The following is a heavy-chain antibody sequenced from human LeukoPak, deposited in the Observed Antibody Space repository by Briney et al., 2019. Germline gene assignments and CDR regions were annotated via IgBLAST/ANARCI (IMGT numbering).Heavy chain of an antibody. CDR3: ARDGIFANGLDI. D-gene: IGHD2-8*01. J-gene: IGHJ3*02. CDR1: GGSIGSHY. Sequence: SETLSLTCTVSGGSIGSHYWSWIRQPPGKGLEWIGHIYYIGSTTYNPPLTSRVTMSVDTSKNQFSLKLNSVTAADTVVYYCARDGIFANGLDIWGQGTMVTVSS. V-gene: IGHV4-59*11. CDR2: IYYIGST.